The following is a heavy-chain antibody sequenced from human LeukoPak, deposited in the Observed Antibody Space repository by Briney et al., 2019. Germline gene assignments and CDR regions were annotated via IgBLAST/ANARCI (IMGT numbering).Heavy chain of an antibody. J-gene: IGHJ5*01. V-gene: IGHV3-66*01. CDR2: IYSGGST. CDR1: GFTVSSNY. Sequence: GGSLRLSCAASGFTVSSNYMSWVRQAPGKGLEWVSVIYSGGSTYYADSVKGRFTISRDNSKNTLYLQMNSLRAEDTAVYYCARENTMTGWFDSWGQGTLVTVSS. D-gene: IGHD3-22*01. CDR3: ARENTMTGWFDS.